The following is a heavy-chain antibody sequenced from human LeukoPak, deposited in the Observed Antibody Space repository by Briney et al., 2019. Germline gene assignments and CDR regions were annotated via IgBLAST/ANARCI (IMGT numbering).Heavy chain of an antibody. V-gene: IGHV3-48*01. D-gene: IGHD5-18*01. Sequence: PGGSLRLSCAASGFTFSSYSMNWVRQATGKGLEWVSYISSSSSTIYYADSVKGRFTISRDNAKNSLYLQMNSLRAEDTAVYYCARDQPDTAFDYWGQGTLVTVSS. CDR3: ARDQPDTAFDY. CDR2: ISSSSSTI. J-gene: IGHJ4*02. CDR1: GFTFSSYS.